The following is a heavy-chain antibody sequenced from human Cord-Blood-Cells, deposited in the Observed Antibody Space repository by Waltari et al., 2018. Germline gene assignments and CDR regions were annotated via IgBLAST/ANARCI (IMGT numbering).Heavy chain of an antibody. J-gene: IGHJ4*02. CDR1: GLPFSSYE. D-gene: IGHD3-10*01. Sequence: EVQLVESGGGLVQPGGSLRLSCAASGLPFSSYEMNWVRQAPGKGLEWVSYISSSGSTIYYADSVKGRFTISRDNAKNSLYLQMNSLRAEDTAVYYCARDWSGYFDYWGQGTLVTVSS. V-gene: IGHV3-48*03. CDR2: ISSSGSTI. CDR3: ARDWSGYFDY.